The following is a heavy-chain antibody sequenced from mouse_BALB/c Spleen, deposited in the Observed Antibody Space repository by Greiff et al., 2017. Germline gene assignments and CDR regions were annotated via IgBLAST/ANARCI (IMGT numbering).Heavy chain of an antibody. CDR3: ARWYYYGSSYYFDY. V-gene: IGHV5-17*02. J-gene: IGHJ2*01. CDR2: ISSGSSTI. CDR1: GFTFSSFG. D-gene: IGHD1-1*01. Sequence: EVKLMESGGGLVQPGGSRKLSCAASGFTFSSFGMHWVRQAPEKGLEWVAYISSGSSTIYYADTVKGRFTISRDNPKNTLFLQMTSLRSEDTAMYYCARWYYYGSSYYFDYWGQGTTLTVSS.